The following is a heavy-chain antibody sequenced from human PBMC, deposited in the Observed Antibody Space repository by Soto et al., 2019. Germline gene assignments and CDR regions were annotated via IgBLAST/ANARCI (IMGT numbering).Heavy chain of an antibody. V-gene: IGHV3-7*01. D-gene: IGHD5-18*01. CDR3: ARGKRGYSYGPYYYYYMDV. J-gene: IGHJ6*03. CDR2: IKQDGSEK. Sequence: PGGSLRLSCAASGFTFSSYWMSWVRQAPGKGLEWVANIKQDGSEKYYVDSVKGRFTISRDNAKNSLYLQMNSLRAEDTAVYYCARGKRGYSYGPYYYYYMDVCGKGTTVTVSS. CDR1: GFTFSSYW.